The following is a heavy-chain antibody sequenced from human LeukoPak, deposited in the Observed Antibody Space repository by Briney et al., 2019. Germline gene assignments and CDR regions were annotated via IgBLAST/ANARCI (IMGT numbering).Heavy chain of an antibody. J-gene: IGHJ4*02. Sequence: ASETLSLTCTASGGSISSYYWSWIRQPPGKGLEWIGYIYTSGSTNYNPSLKSRVTISVDTSKNQFSLKLSSVTAADTAVYYCARSPRGSGYYYLDYWGQGTLVTVSS. CDR2: IYTSGST. CDR1: GGSISSYY. CDR3: ARSPRGSGYYYLDY. V-gene: IGHV4-4*09. D-gene: IGHD3-22*01.